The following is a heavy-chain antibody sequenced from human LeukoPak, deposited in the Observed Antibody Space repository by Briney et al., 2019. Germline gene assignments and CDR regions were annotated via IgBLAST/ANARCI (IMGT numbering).Heavy chain of an antibody. CDR2: IYSGGNT. V-gene: IGHV3-53*01. CDR1: GFTVSSNY. D-gene: IGHD5-18*01. Sequence: GGSLRLSCAVSGFTVSSNYMSWVRQAPGKGLEWASVIYSGGNTYYADSVKGRFTISRDISKNTVYLQLNSLRAEDTAVYYCASGKATSMAQGYWGQGTLVTVSS. CDR3: ASGKATSMAQGY. J-gene: IGHJ4*02.